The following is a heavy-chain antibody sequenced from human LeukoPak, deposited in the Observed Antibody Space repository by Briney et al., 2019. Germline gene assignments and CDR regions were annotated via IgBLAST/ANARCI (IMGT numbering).Heavy chain of an antibody. D-gene: IGHD3-16*02. J-gene: IGHJ4*02. CDR2: INWNGGST. V-gene: IGHV3-20*04. CDR3: ARANGLRWGSYRYPFDY. CDR1: GFTFDDYG. Sequence: GGSLRLSCAASGFTFDDYGMSWVRQAPGKGLEWVSGINWNGGSTGYADSVKGRFTISRDNAKNSLYLQMNSLRAEDTALYYCARANGLRWGSYRYPFDYWGQGTLVTVSS.